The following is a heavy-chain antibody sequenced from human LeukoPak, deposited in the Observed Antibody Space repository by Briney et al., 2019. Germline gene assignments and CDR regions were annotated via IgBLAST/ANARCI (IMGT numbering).Heavy chain of an antibody. D-gene: IGHD3-16*01. J-gene: IGHJ4*02. CDR1: GFTFSSYA. Sequence: PGGSLRLSCAASGFTFSSYAMSWVRQAPGKGLEWVSAISGSGGSTYYADSVKGRFTISRDNSKNTLYLQMNSLKTEDTAVYYCVRGRNSFDYWGQGTLVTVSS. CDR3: VRGRNSFDY. V-gene: IGHV3-23*01. CDR2: ISGSGGST.